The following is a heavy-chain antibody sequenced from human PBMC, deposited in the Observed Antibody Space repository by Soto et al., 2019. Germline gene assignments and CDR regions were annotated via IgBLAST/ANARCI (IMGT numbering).Heavy chain of an antibody. CDR2: IIPILGIA. CDR3: ARTSPLDCSGGSCYSGAFDI. Sequence: SVKVSCKASGGTFSSYTISWVRQAPGQGLEWMGRIIPILGIANYAQKFQGRVTITADKSTSTAYMELSSLRSEDTAVYYCARTSPLDCSGGSCYSGAFDIWGQGTMVTVSS. D-gene: IGHD2-15*01. J-gene: IGHJ3*02. V-gene: IGHV1-69*02. CDR1: GGTFSSYT.